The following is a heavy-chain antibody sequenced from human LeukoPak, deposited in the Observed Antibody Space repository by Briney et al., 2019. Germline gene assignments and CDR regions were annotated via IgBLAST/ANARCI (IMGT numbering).Heavy chain of an antibody. Sequence: GGSLRLSCAASGFTFSSYSMNWVRQAPGKGLEGVSSISSSSSYIYYADSVKGRFTISRDNAKNSLYLQMNSLRAEDTAVYYCASTSGIAVAACDYWGQGTLVTVSS. J-gene: IGHJ4*02. CDR1: GFTFSSYS. CDR2: ISSSSSYI. D-gene: IGHD6-19*01. V-gene: IGHV3-21*01. CDR3: ASTSGIAVAACDY.